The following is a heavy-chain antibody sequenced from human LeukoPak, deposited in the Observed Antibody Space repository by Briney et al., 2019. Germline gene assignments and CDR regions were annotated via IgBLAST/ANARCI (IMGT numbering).Heavy chain of an antibody. D-gene: IGHD3-10*01. CDR2: IWYDGINK. CDR1: GFXFKNYG. J-gene: IGHJ6*02. CDR3: ARDREYYYYGMDV. Sequence: GGSLRLSCVASGFXFKNYGIHWVRQAPGKGLEWMAVIWYDGINKFYAVSVKGRFTISRDNSKNTLFLQMNSLRGEDSAVYYCARDREYYYYGMDVWGQGTTVTVSS. V-gene: IGHV3-33*01.